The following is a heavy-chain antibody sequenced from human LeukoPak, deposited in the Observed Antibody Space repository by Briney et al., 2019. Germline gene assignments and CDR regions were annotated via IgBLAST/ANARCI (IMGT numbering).Heavy chain of an antibody. CDR3: ARAGDIVATMGVFDY. Sequence: KTSETLSLTCTVSGGSISSSSYYWGWIRQPPGKGLEWIGSIYYSGSTYYNPSLKSRVTISVDTSKNQFSLKLSSVTAADTAVYYCARAGDIVATMGVFDYWGQGTLVTVSS. V-gene: IGHV4-39*07. CDR1: GGSISSSSYY. CDR2: IYYSGST. D-gene: IGHD5-12*01. J-gene: IGHJ4*02.